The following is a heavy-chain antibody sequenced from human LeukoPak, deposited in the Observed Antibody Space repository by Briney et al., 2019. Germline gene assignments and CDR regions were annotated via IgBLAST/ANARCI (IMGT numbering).Heavy chain of an antibody. Sequence: GGSLRLSCAASGFTLSSYWMFWFRQAPGKGLVCVSHINPDGSRTAYADSVKGRFTISRDNAKNTLYLQMNSLRAEDTAVYYCAKDDVTMVRGVMGYWGQGTLVTVSS. CDR2: INPDGSRT. J-gene: IGHJ4*02. D-gene: IGHD3-10*01. CDR1: GFTLSSYW. CDR3: AKDDVTMVRGVMGY. V-gene: IGHV3-74*01.